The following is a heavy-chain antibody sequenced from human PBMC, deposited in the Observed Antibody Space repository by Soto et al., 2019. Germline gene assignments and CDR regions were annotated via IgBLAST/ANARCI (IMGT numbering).Heavy chain of an antibody. CDR3: AQRVAVAGTPRPFDY. J-gene: IGHJ4*02. Sequence: GGSLRLSCAASGFTFSSYGMHWVRQAPGKGLEWVAVISYDGSNKYYADSVKGRFTISRDNSKNTLYLQMNSLRAEDTAVYYCAQRVAVAGTPRPFDYWGQGTLVTVSS. D-gene: IGHD6-19*01. CDR1: GFTFSSYG. CDR2: ISYDGSNK. V-gene: IGHV3-30*18.